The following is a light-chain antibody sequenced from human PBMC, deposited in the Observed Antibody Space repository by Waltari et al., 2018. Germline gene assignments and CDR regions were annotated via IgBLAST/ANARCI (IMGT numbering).Light chain of an antibody. Sequence: SSELTQDPAVSVALGPTVRITFQGDSLRTSSDTHYQQKPGQAPVLVFYGKNNRPSGIPDRFSDSSSGNTASLIITGTQAEDEAVYYCNSRDTIGDHVVFGGGTKLTVL. V-gene: IGLV3-19*01. CDR3: NSRDTIGDHVV. CDR1: SLRTSS. CDR2: GKN. J-gene: IGLJ2*01.